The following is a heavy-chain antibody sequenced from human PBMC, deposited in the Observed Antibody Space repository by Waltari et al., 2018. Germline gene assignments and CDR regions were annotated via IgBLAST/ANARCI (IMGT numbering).Heavy chain of an antibody. D-gene: IGHD3-16*01. Sequence: QLQLQESGPGLVKPSETLSLTCTVSGGFINRSIYYWGWIRQPPGKGLEWIGSMFYSANSGYSHYNPSLNSRVTILLDTAKNQFSLEMTSVTAADTALYYCAEGGEYANWFDPWGQGTLVTVSS. CDR1: GGFINRSIYY. CDR2: MFYSANSGYS. V-gene: IGHV4-39*07. J-gene: IGHJ5*02. CDR3: AEGGEYANWFDP.